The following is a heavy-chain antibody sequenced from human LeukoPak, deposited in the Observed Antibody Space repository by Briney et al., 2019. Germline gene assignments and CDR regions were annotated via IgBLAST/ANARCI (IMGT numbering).Heavy chain of an antibody. V-gene: IGHV4-30-2*05. CDR2: IYHSGST. D-gene: IGHD7-27*01. CDR3: ARGRANWGSLYYFDY. CDR1: GGSISSGGYS. Sequence: SQTLSLTCAVSGGSISSGGYSWSWIRQPPGKGLEWIGYIYHSGSTYYNPSLKSRVTISVDTSKNQFSLKLSSVTAADTAVYYCARGRANWGSLYYFDYWGQGTLVTVSS. J-gene: IGHJ4*02.